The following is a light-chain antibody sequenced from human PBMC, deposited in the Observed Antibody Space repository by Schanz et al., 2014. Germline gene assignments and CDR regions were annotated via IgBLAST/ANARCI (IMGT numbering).Light chain of an antibody. Sequence: QSALAQPASVSGSPGQSITISCTGTTRDVANHNIVSWYQQHPGKAPKLMIYDDIKRPSGVSNRFSGSKSGNTASLTISGLLAEDEADYYCSSYTSSSTRVFGTGTKLTVL. V-gene: IGLV2-14*02. J-gene: IGLJ1*01. CDR2: DDI. CDR1: TRDVANHNI. CDR3: SSYTSSSTRV.